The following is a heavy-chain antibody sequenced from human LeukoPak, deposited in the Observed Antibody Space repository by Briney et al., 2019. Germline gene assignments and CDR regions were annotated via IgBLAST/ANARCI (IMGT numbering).Heavy chain of an antibody. Sequence: SETLSLTCAVYGGSFSGYYWSWIRQPPGKGLEWIGEINHSGSTNYNPSLKSRVTMSVDTSKNQFSLKLSSVTAADTAVYYCARRKRIAARLYAHDYWGQGTLVTVSS. D-gene: IGHD6-6*01. J-gene: IGHJ4*02. CDR1: GGSFSGYY. CDR2: INHSGST. CDR3: ARRKRIAARLYAHDY. V-gene: IGHV4-34*01.